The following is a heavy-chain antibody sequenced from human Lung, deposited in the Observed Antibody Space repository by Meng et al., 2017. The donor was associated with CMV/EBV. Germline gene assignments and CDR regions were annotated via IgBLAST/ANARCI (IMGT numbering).Heavy chain of an antibody. CDR2: ISFDGKKE. D-gene: IGHD3-22*01. CDR1: GFTFSSFA. V-gene: IGHV3-30*04. J-gene: IGHJ4*02. Sequence: GESXKISXAASGFTFSSFAMHWVRQAPGKGLEWVAMISFDGKKESYADSVKGRFTVSRDNSKTTVYLQMNSLRSEDTAVYYCARDAGSGQYYYDSRGYYDYWGQGTLVTVSS. CDR3: ARDAGSGQYYYDSRGYYDY.